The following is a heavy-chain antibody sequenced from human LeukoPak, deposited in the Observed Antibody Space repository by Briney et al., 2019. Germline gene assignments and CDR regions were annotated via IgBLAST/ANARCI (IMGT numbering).Heavy chain of an antibody. J-gene: IGHJ4*02. CDR1: GGSISSYY. CDR2: IYHSGST. D-gene: IGHD6-13*01. Sequence: SETLSLTCTVSGGSISSYYWSWIRQPPGKGLEWIGYIYHSGSTNYNPSLKSRVTISVDTSKNQFSLKLSSVTAADTAVYYCARVHIAAAGQSDYWGQGTLVTVSS. V-gene: IGHV4-59*08. CDR3: ARVHIAAAGQSDY.